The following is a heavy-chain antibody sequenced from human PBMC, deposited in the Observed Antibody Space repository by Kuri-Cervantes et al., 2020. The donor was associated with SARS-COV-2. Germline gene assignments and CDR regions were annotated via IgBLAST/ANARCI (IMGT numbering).Heavy chain of an antibody. Sequence: GESLKISCSASGFTFSSYAMHWVRQAPGKGLEYVSAISSNGGSTYYADSVKGRFTISRDNSKNTLYLQVSSLRAEDTAVYYCVKEGSYDFWSGYLPYYFDYWGQGTLVTVSS. D-gene: IGHD3-3*01. CDR3: VKEGSYDFWSGYLPYYFDY. CDR2: ISSNGGST. CDR1: GFTFSSYA. V-gene: IGHV3-64D*06. J-gene: IGHJ4*02.